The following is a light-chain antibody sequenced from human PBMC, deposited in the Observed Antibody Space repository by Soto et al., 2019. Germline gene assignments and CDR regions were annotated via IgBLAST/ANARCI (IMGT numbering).Light chain of an antibody. CDR1: QSINRW. J-gene: IGKJ2*01. CDR2: DVS. Sequence: DIQMTQSPPTLSASVVDRVTITFRAGQSINRWLAWYQQKPGRAPKLLIYDVSTLQSGVPSRFSGSGSETEFTLTISSLQPDDFATYYCQQYNAFYTFGQGTKVDIK. CDR3: QQYNAFYT. V-gene: IGKV1-5*01.